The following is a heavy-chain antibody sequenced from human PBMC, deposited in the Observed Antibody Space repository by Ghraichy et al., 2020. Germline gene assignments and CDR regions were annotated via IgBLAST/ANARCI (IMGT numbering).Heavy chain of an antibody. CDR2: IYHSGST. J-gene: IGHJ4*02. CDR3: AAKTSGYHYFDY. Sequence: SETLSLTCAVSGGSISSSNWWSWVRQPPGKGLEWIGEIYHSGSTNYNPSLKSRVTISVDKSKNQFSLKLSSVTAADTAVYYCAAKTSGYHYFDYWGQGTLVTVSS. CDR1: GGSISSSNW. V-gene: IGHV4-4*02. D-gene: IGHD3-22*01.